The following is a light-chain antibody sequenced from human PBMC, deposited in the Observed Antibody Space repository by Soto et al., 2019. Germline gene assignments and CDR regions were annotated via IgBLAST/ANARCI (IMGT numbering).Light chain of an antibody. Sequence: DIQMTQSTSSLYASIGDRVTITCRASQTINTALNWYQQKPGKAPKLLIYATSILQSGVPSRFSGRGFGTNFNLTISSLQPEDFSTYYCQQSYTAPTFGGGTKVE. V-gene: IGKV1-39*01. CDR2: ATS. J-gene: IGKJ4*01. CDR1: QTINTA. CDR3: QQSYTAPT.